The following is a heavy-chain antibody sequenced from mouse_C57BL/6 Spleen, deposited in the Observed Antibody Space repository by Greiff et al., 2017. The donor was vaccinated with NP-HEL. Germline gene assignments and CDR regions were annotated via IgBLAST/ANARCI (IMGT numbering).Heavy chain of an antibody. J-gene: IGHJ4*01. D-gene: IGHD3-2*02. CDR2: IDPSDSYT. CDR3: ARRPDSSGHAMDY. V-gene: IGHV1-59*01. Sequence: QVQLQQPGAELVRPGTSVKLSCKASGYTFTSYWMHWVKQRPGQGLEWIGVIDPSDSYTNYNQKFKGKATLTVDTSSSTAYMQLSSLTSEDSAVYYCARRPDSSGHAMDYWGQGTSVTVSS. CDR1: GYTFTSYW.